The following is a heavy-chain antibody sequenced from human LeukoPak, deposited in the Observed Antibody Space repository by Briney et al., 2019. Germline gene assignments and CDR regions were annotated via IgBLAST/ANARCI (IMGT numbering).Heavy chain of an antibody. CDR1: GGTFSSYG. Sequence: GASVKVSCKASGGTFSSYGISWVRQAPGQGLEWMGWISAYNGNTNYAQKLQGRVTMTADTSTSTAYMELRSLRSDDTAVYYCARDRPPFDFWSGYYRFDYWGQGTLVTVSS. D-gene: IGHD3-3*01. J-gene: IGHJ4*02. V-gene: IGHV1-18*01. CDR2: ISAYNGNT. CDR3: ARDRPPFDFWSGYYRFDY.